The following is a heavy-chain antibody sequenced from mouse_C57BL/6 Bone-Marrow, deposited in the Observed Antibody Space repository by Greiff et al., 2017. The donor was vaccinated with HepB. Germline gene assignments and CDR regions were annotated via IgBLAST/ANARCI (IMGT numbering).Heavy chain of an antibody. Sequence: QVQLQQPGAELVKPGASVKMSCKASGYTFTSYWITWVKQRPGQGLEWIGDIYPGSGRTNYNEKFKSKATLTVDTSSSTAYMQLSSLTSEDSAVYYCAIGDTTVVSYWDFDVWGTGTTVTVSS. V-gene: IGHV1-55*01. CDR3: AIGDTTVVSYWDFDV. CDR1: GYTFTSYW. D-gene: IGHD1-1*01. CDR2: IYPGSGRT. J-gene: IGHJ1*03.